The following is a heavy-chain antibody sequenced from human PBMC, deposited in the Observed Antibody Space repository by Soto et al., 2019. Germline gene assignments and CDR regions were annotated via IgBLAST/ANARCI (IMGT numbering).Heavy chain of an antibody. J-gene: IGHJ3*02. CDR1: GFTFSSYG. CDR3: AREEGLNYYDITPDAFDI. CDR2: IWYDGSNK. V-gene: IGHV3-33*01. Sequence: GGSLRLSCAASGFTFSSYGMHWVRQAPGKGLEWVAVIWYDGSNKYCADSVKGRFTISRDNSKNTLYLQMNSLRAEDTAVYYCAREEGLNYYDITPDAFDIWGQGTMVTVSS. D-gene: IGHD3-22*01.